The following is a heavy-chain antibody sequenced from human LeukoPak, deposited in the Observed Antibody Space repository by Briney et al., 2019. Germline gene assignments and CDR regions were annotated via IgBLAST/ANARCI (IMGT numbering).Heavy chain of an antibody. CDR3: AREDIVVVVAATVGYFQH. CDR2: IYTSGST. CDR1: GGSISSYY. J-gene: IGHJ1*01. D-gene: IGHD2-15*01. Sequence: KPSETLSLTCTVSGGSISSYYWSWIRQPAGKGLEWIGRIYTSGSTNYNPSLKSRVTMSVDTSNNQFSLKLSSVTAADTAVYYCAREDIVVVVAATVGYFQHWGQGTLVTVSS. V-gene: IGHV4-4*07.